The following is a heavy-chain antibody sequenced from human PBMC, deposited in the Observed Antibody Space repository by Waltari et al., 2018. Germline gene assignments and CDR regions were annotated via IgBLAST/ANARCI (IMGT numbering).Heavy chain of an antibody. CDR3: ARGSVADP. CDR2: ISSSGDTI. Sequence: QASLVESGGALVRPGGSLGLSCPTSGFAFSDFYMTWIRQAPGKGLEWISYISSSGDTIYYADSVKGRFVVSRDNAENSLFLEMNNLRVNDSAVYYCARGSVADPWGPGTLVSVSS. V-gene: IGHV3-11*04. J-gene: IGHJ5*02. D-gene: IGHD6-19*01. CDR1: GFAFSDFY.